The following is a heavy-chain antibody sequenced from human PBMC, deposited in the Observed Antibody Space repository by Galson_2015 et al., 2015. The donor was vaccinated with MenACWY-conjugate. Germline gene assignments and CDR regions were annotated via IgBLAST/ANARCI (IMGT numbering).Heavy chain of an antibody. CDR1: GFTFSSFW. CDR2: IKQDGSEK. D-gene: IGHD2-21*01. Sequence: SLRLSCAASGFTFSSFWMSWVRQAPGKGLECVDNIKQDGSEKYYVDSVKGRFTISRDNAQNSLYLQINSLRAEDTAVYYCARGGATGGAFRYWGQGTLVTVSS. CDR3: ARGGATGGAFRY. J-gene: IGHJ4*02. V-gene: IGHV3-7*03.